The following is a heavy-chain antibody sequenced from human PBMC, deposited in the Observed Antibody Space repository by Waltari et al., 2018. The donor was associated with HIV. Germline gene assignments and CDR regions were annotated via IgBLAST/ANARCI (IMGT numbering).Heavy chain of an antibody. CDR3: ATTVTTRGTFDY. D-gene: IGHD4-17*01. J-gene: IGHJ4*02. CDR1: GFSFRRYA. Sequence: VQLVESGGGLVKPGGSLRLSCEASGFSFRRYAMNWVRQAPGKGRQWISYISSNSEYIYYVHSVQGRFTSSRENAKSSVFLQMDNVRDEDTATYYCATTVTTRGTFDYWGQGTVVAV. V-gene: IGHV3-21*02. CDR2: ISSNSEYI.